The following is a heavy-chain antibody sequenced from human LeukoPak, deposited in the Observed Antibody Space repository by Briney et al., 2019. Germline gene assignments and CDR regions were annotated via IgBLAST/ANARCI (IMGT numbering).Heavy chain of an antibody. V-gene: IGHV4-30-2*01. Sequence: PSETLSLTCTVSGGSISSEGYYWSWIRQPPGKGLEWIGYIYHTGSTSYNPSLQSRLTISLDRSRKQFSLKLTSVTAADAAMYYCARGGAGDYYYYNMDVWGQGTTVTVSS. CDR2: IYHTGST. J-gene: IGHJ6*03. CDR3: ARGGAGDYYYYNMDV. CDR1: GGSISSEGYY.